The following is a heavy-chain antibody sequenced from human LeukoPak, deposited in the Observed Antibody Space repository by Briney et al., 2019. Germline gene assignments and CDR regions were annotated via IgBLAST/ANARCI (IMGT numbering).Heavy chain of an antibody. CDR3: ARRGYIGYGPEAYFDY. Sequence: VASVKVSCKAYGGTFSSYAISWVRQAPGQGLEWMGRIIPIFGTANYAQKFQGRVTITADKSTSTAYMELSSLRSEDTAVYYCARRGYIGYGPEAYFDYWGQGTLVTVSS. D-gene: IGHD5-12*01. CDR1: GGTFSSYA. J-gene: IGHJ4*02. CDR2: IIPIFGTA. V-gene: IGHV1-69*06.